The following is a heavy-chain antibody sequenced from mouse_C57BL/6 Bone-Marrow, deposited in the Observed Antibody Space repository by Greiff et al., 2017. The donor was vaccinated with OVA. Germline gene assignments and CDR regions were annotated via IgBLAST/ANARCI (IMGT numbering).Heavy chain of an antibody. V-gene: IGHV1-69*01. D-gene: IGHD1-1*01. J-gene: IGHJ3*01. CDR1: GYTFTSYW. CDR3: ARPYYGSSDAWFAY. Sequence: VQLQQPGAELVMPGASVKLSCKASGYTFTSYWMHWVKQRPGQGLEWIGEIDPSDSYTNYNQKFKGKSTLTVDKSSSTAYMQLSSLTSEDSAVYYCARPYYGSSDAWFAYWGQGTLVTVSA. CDR2: IDPSDSYT.